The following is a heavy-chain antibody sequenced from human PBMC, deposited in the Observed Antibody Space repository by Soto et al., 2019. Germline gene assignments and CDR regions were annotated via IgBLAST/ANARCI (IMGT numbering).Heavy chain of an antibody. V-gene: IGHV5-51*01. CDR3: ARLPRDCNKTSCYYADH. D-gene: IGHD3-3*01. CDR1: GYDFNTNW. CDR2: MYPGGSDT. Sequence: PGESLKISCRGSGYDFNTNWFGWVRQLPGRGLEWVGLMYPGGSDTRYNPSLQGHVTLSVDVTVSTAFLQWRSLETSDTGMYFCARLPRDCNKTSCYYADHWGQGTQVTVSS. J-gene: IGHJ4*02.